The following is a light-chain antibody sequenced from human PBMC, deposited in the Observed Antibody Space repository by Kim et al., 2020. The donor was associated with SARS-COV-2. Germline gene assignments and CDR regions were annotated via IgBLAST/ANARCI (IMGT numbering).Light chain of an antibody. V-gene: IGLV1-51*01. J-gene: IGLJ2*01. CDR2: DNS. CDR1: RSNSGNNY. CDR3: GTWDSSLSAVV. Sequence: GQKETISCSGTRSNSGNNYVTWYQQLPGTAPKHLIYDNSKRPSGIPDRFSGSKSGTSATLGITGLQTGDEADYYCGTWDSSLSAVVFGRGTQLTVL.